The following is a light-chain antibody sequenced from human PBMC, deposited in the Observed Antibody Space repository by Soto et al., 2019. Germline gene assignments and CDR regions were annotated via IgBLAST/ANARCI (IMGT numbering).Light chain of an antibody. J-gene: IGKJ5*01. CDR2: GAS. CDR3: QQRKHWPLT. V-gene: IGKV3-15*01. CDR1: QSISSN. Sequence: ETVMTQSQATLSVSPGERATLSCRASQSISSNLAWYQQKPGQAPRLLIYGASTRATGIPARFTGSGSGTEFTLTISSLQSEDFAVYYCQQRKHWPLTFGQGTSLEIK.